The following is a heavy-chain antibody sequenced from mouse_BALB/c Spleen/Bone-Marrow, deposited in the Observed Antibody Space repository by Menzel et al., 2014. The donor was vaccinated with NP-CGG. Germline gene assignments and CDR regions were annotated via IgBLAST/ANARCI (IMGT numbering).Heavy chain of an antibody. CDR2: INSNGGST. CDR3: ARPYGNWYFDV. D-gene: IGHD2-1*01. Sequence: DVQLQESGGGLVQPGGSLKLSCAASGFTFSGYGMSWVRQTPDRRLELVATINSNGGSTYYPDSVKGRFTISRDNAKNTLYLQMSSLKSEDTAMYYCARPYGNWYFDVWGAGTTVTVSS. CDR1: GFTFSGYG. J-gene: IGHJ1*01. V-gene: IGHV5-6-3*01.